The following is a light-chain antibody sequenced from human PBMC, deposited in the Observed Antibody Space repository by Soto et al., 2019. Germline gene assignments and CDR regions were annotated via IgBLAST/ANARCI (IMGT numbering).Light chain of an antibody. CDR3: QQYNSSPT. Sequence: DIQMTQSPSTLSASVGDRVTITCRASQSISSWLAWYQQKPGKAPKLLICKASSLESGVPSRFSGSGSGTEFTLTISSLQPDDFAPYYCQQYNSSPTFGQGTKVEIK. V-gene: IGKV1-5*03. CDR1: QSISSW. J-gene: IGKJ1*01. CDR2: KAS.